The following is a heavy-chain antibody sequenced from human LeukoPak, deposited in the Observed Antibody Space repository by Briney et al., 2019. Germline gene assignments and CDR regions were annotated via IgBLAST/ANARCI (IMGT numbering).Heavy chain of an antibody. Sequence: GGSLRLSCAASGFTFSGSTMHWVRQASGKGLEWVGRIRSEANSYATAYAASVKGKFTISRDDSKNTAYLQMNSLKTEDTAVYYCTRHPPDGSGPNYWGQGTLVTVSS. V-gene: IGHV3-73*01. CDR3: TRHPPDGSGPNY. CDR1: GFTFSGST. J-gene: IGHJ4*02. D-gene: IGHD3-10*01. CDR2: IRSEANSYAT.